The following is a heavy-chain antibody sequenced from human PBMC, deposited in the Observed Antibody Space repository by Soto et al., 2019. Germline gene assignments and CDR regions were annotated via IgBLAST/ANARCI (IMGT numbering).Heavy chain of an antibody. CDR2: ISYDGSNK. Sequence: PGGSLRLSGVASGFTFSSYGMHWVRQAPGKGLGWVAVISYDGSNKYYADSVKGRFTISRDNSKNTLYLQMNSLRAEDTAVYYCAKDTGVSGRGMDVWGQGTTVTVSS. V-gene: IGHV3-30*18. CDR1: GFTFSSYG. D-gene: IGHD3-10*01. J-gene: IGHJ6*02. CDR3: AKDTGVSGRGMDV.